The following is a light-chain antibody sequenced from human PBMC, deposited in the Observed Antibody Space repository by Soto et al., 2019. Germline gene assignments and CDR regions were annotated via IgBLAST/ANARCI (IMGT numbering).Light chain of an antibody. J-gene: IGLJ2*01. V-gene: IGLV2-14*01. CDR1: SSDVGGYNY. CDR2: EVT. Sequence: QSALTQPASVSGSLGQSITISCTGTSSDVGGYNYVSWYQHHPDKDPKVVIFEVTKRPSGVSSRFSGSKSGNTASLTVSGLQAEDEGDYYCSSFTSSSTVLFGGGTKLTVL. CDR3: SSFTSSSTVL.